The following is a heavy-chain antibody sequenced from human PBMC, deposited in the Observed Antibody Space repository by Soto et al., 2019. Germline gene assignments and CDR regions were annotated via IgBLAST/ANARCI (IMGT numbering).Heavy chain of an antibody. V-gene: IGHV3-53*02. Sequence: EVQLVETGGGLIQPGGSLRLSCAASGFTVSSNYMSWVCQAPGKGLEWVSVIYSGGSTYYADSVKGRFTISRDNSKNTLYLQMNSLRAEDTAVYYCARGVVVVADKYFQHWGQGTLVTVSS. J-gene: IGHJ1*01. D-gene: IGHD2-15*01. CDR1: GFTVSSNY. CDR2: IYSGGST. CDR3: ARGVVVVADKYFQH.